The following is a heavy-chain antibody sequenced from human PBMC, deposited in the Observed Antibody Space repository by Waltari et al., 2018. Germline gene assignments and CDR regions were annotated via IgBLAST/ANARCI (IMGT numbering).Heavy chain of an antibody. V-gene: IGHV3-74*01. D-gene: IGHD2-21*02. J-gene: IGHJ4*02. CDR3: VRRHDSGGFYGL. CDR1: GLIFRSYW. CDR2: ISDDGGST. Sequence: EVQLVESGGGLVQPGGSLRLSCAAFGLIFRSYWMHWVRQAPGKGLVWVSRISDDGGSTNYADSVKGRFTISRDNTKNTLYLQMNSLNDEDTALYYCVRRHDSGGFYGLWGQGTLVTVSS.